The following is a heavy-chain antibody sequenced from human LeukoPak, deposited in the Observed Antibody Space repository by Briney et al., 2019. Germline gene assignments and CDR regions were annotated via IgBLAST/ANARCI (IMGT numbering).Heavy chain of an antibody. J-gene: IGHJ4*02. CDR1: GNTFTGYY. D-gene: IGHD3-10*01. Sequence: GASVKVSCKASGNTFTGYYMHWVRRAPGQGFEWMGWINPNSGGTNYAQKFQGRVTMTRDTSISTAYMELSRLRSDDAAVYYCAREGFGDLLFDYWGQGTLVTVSS. CDR2: INPNSGGT. V-gene: IGHV1-2*02. CDR3: AREGFGDLLFDY.